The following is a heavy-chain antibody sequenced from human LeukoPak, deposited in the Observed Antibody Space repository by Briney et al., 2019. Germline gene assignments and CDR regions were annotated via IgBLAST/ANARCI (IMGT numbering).Heavy chain of an antibody. CDR1: GFTFSSSW. CDR3: VRDSDDYGDHTTRRFDY. D-gene: IGHD4-17*01. CDR2: MKEDGREK. J-gene: IGHJ4*02. V-gene: IGHV3-7*01. Sequence: GGSLRLSCATSGFTFSSSWMSWVRQAPGKGLECVANMKEDGREKYYVDSVKGRFTISRDNAKNSLYLELNSLRAEDTAVYHCVRDSDDYGDHTTRRFDYWGQGTLVTVSS.